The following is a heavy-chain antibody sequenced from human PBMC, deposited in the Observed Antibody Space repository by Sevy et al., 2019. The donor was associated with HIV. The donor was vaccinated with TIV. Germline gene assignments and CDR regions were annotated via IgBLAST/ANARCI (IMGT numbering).Heavy chain of an antibody. CDR2: IKPDGSVK. V-gene: IGHV3-7*01. CDR3: ARDTNCFYVDV. CDR1: GFSFSNYW. J-gene: IGHJ6*03. Sequence: GGSLRLSCVVSGFSFSNYWMTWVRQAPGKGLEWVANIKPDGSVKSYVASVKGRFTISRDNAKNSLSLQMNSLSAEDTAVYYCARDTNCFYVDVWGKGTTVTVSS. D-gene: IGHD1-1*01.